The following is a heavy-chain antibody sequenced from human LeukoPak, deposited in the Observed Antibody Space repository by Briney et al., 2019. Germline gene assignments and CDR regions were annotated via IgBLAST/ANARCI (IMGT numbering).Heavy chain of an antibody. J-gene: IGHJ4*02. V-gene: IGHV4-39*07. Sequence: TSETLSLTCAVSDGFISTCYWGWIRQPPGKGLEWIGSIYYSGSTYYNPSLKSRVTISVDPSKNQFSHKLSSVPTAETAVYYCAGYVDTAMAFEHWGQGTLVTVSS. CDR2: IYYSGST. CDR3: AGYVDTAMAFEH. CDR1: DGFISTCY. D-gene: IGHD5-18*01.